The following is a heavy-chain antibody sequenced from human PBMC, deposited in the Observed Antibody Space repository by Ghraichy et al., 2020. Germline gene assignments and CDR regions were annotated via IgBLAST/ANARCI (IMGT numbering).Heavy chain of an antibody. D-gene: IGHD2-2*01. V-gene: IGHV3-23*01. CDR3: AKEPTRYCSSTSCSVRDH. CDR1: GFTFSSYA. CDR2: ISGSGGST. J-gene: IGHJ4*02. Sequence: ETLSLTCAASGFTFSSYAMSWVRQAPGKGLEWVSAISGSGGSTYYADSVKGRFTISRDNSKNTLYLQMNSLRAEDTAVYYCAKEPTRYCSSTSCSVRDHWGQGTLVTVSS.